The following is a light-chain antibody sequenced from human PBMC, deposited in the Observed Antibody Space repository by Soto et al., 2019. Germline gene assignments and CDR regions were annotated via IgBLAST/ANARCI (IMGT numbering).Light chain of an antibody. V-gene: IGKV3-20*01. J-gene: IGKJ3*01. Sequence: EIVLTQSPGTLSLSPGERATLSCRASQSVSSSYLAWYQQKPGQAPRLLIYGASSRATGIPDRFSGSGSGTDFTLTISRLEPEDLAGYYCQQYGSSPRTFGPGTKVDIK. CDR3: QQYGSSPRT. CDR1: QSVSSSY. CDR2: GAS.